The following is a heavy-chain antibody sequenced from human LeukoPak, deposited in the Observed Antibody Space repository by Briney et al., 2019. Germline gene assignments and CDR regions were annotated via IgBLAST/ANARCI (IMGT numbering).Heavy chain of an antibody. CDR1: GYTFTSYG. V-gene: IGHV1-8*03. Sequence: ASVKVSCKASGYTFTSYGISWVRQAPGQGLEWMGWMNPNSGNTGYAQKFQGRVTITRNTSISTAYMELSSLRSEDTAVYYCARDHSSRRPAEYFQHWGQGTLVTVSS. J-gene: IGHJ1*01. CDR2: MNPNSGNT. CDR3: ARDHSSRRPAEYFQH. D-gene: IGHD6-13*01.